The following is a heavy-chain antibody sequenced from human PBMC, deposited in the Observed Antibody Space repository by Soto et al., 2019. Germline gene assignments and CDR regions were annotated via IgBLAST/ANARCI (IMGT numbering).Heavy chain of an antibody. Sequence: SLRLSCAASGFTFSSYGMHWVRQAPGKGLEWVAVIWYDGSNKYYADSVKGRFTISRDNSKNTLYLQMNSLRAEDTAVYYCARDQVAAENAFDIWGQGTMVTVSS. CDR1: GFTFSSYG. CDR2: IWYDGSNK. J-gene: IGHJ3*02. CDR3: ARDQVAAENAFDI. D-gene: IGHD2-15*01. V-gene: IGHV3-33*01.